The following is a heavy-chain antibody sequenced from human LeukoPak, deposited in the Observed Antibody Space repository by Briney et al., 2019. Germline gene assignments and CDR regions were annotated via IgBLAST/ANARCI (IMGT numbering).Heavy chain of an antibody. J-gene: IGHJ4*02. D-gene: IGHD3-10*01. CDR2: ISYDASNK. Sequence: GGSLRLSCAASGFTFSSSGMHWVRQAPGKGLEWVAVISYDASNKYYADSVKGRFTISRDNSKNTLYLQMNSLSAEDTAVYYCANLWFGENDYWGQGTLVTVSS. V-gene: IGHV3-30*18. CDR3: ANLWFGENDY. CDR1: GFTFSSSG.